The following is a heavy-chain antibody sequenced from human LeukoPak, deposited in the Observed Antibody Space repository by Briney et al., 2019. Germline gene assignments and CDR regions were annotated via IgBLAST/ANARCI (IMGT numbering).Heavy chain of an antibody. CDR1: GFTFSTYG. CDR2: IWNDGSNK. D-gene: IGHD5-12*01. V-gene: IGHV3-33*01. CDR3: ARDHRYAFDN. J-gene: IGHJ4*01. Sequence: PGGSLRLSCAASGFTFSTYGMHWVRQAPGKGLEGVAVIWNDGSNKYYADSVKGRFTISRDKARNSLYMQMNSLRVEDTAVYYCARDHRYAFDNWGHGTLVTVSS.